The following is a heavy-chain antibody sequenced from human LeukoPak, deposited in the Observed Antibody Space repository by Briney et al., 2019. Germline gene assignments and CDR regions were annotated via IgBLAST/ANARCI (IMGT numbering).Heavy chain of an antibody. D-gene: IGHD3-22*01. V-gene: IGHV4-28*05. Sequence: SETLSLTCSVSGYSISTSNYWAWIRQPPGRGLEWIGHIYYSGGIYYNPSLKSRVTISVDTSRNQFSLKLSSVTAADTAVYYCARVTYRDYYEGAFDIWGQGTMVTVSS. CDR1: GYSISTSNY. CDR2: IYYSGGI. J-gene: IGHJ3*02. CDR3: ARVTYRDYYEGAFDI.